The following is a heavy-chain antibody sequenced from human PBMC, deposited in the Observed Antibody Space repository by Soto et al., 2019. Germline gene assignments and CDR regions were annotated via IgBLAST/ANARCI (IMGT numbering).Heavy chain of an antibody. CDR2: IYSGGST. J-gene: IGHJ3*02. D-gene: IGHD1-7*01. Sequence: PGGSLRLSCAASGFTVSSNYMSWVRQAPGKGLEWVSVIYSGGSTYYADSVKGRFTISRDNSKNTLYLQMNSLRAEDVALYYCARRAITGSTKWGAFDIWGQGTLVTVSS. CDR1: GFTVSSNY. CDR3: ARRAITGSTKWGAFDI. V-gene: IGHV3-53*01.